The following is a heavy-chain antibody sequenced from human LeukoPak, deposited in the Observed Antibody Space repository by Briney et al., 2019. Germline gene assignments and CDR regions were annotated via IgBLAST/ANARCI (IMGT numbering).Heavy chain of an antibody. CDR1: GFTFSSYA. Sequence: PGRSLRLSCAASGFTFSSYAMHWVRQAPGKGLEWVAVISYDGSNKYYADSVKGRFTISRDNSKNTLYLQMNGLRAEDTAVYYCARVQVPGYYYNSSGYYPFDYWGQGTLVTVSS. J-gene: IGHJ4*02. CDR2: ISYDGSNK. D-gene: IGHD3-22*01. CDR3: ARVQVPGYYYNSSGYYPFDY. V-gene: IGHV3-30-3*01.